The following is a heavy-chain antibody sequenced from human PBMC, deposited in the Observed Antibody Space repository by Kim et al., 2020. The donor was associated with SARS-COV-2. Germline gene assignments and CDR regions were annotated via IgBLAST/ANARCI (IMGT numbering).Heavy chain of an antibody. CDR1: GYSFTSYW. V-gene: IGHV5-10-1*01. J-gene: IGHJ2*01. CDR3: ARHDTGLYNWNPRRHLYWYFDL. CDR2: IDPSDSYT. D-gene: IGHD1-20*01. Sequence: GESLKISCKGSGYSFTSYWISWVRQMPGKGLEWMGRIDPSDSYTNYSPSFQGHVTISADKSISTAYLQWSSLKASDTAMYYCARHDTGLYNWNPRRHLYWYFDLWGRGTLVTVSS.